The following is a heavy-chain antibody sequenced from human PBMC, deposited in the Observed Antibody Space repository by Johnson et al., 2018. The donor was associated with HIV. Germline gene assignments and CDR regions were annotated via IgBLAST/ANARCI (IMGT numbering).Heavy chain of an antibody. CDR3: AKELPLKDAFDI. CDR2: IRYDGSNK. V-gene: IGHV3-30*02. J-gene: IGHJ3*02. Sequence: QVQLVESGGGLVQPGGSLRLSCAASGFTVSSYGMHWVRQAPGKGLEWVAFIRYDGSNKYYADSVKGRFTISRDNSKNTLYLQMNSLRAEDTAVYYCAKELPLKDAFDIWGQGTMVTVSS. CDR1: GFTVSSYG. D-gene: IGHD2-15*01.